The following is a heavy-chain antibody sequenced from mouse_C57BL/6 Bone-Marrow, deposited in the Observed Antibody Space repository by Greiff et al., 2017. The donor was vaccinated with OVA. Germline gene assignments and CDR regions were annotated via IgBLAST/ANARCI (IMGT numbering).Heavy chain of an antibody. D-gene: IGHD1-1*01. J-gene: IGHJ1*03. CDR2: IYPGDGDT. CDR1: GYAFSSSW. V-gene: IGHV1-82*01. Sequence: QVQLKESGPELVKPGASVKISCKASGYAFSSSWMNWVKQRPGKGLEWIGRIYPGDGDTNYNGKFKGKATMTADKSSSTAYMQLSSLTSEDSAVXFCARFPLLLRRYFDVWGTGTTVTVSS. CDR3: ARFPLLLRRYFDV.